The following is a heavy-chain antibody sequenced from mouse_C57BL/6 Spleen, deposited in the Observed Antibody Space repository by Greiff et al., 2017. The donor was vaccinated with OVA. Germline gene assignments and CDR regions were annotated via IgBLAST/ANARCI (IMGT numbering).Heavy chain of an antibody. Sequence: VQLQQSGAELVRPGTSVKVSCKASGYAFTNYLIEWVKQRPGQGLEWIGVINPGSSGTNYNEKFKGKATLTADNSSSTAYMQLSSLTSEDSAVYVCARPQLLRQGYYAKGCWGKGPSVTVSS. J-gene: IGHJ4*01. V-gene: IGHV1-54*01. CDR1: GYAFTNYL. CDR2: INPGSSGT. D-gene: IGHD1-2*01. CDR3: ARPQLLRQGYYAKGC.